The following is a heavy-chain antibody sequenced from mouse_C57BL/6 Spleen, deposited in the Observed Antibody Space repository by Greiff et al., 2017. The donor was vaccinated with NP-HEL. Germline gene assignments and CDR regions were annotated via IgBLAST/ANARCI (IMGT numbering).Heavy chain of an antibody. D-gene: IGHD2-3*01. CDR1: GFSLTSYG. V-gene: IGHV2-2*01. CDR2: IWSGGST. J-gene: IGHJ1*03. Sequence: QVQLKESGPGLVQPSQSLSITCTVSGFSLTSYGVHWVRQSPGKGLEWLGVIWSGGSTDYNAAFISRLSISKDNSKSQVFFKRNSLQADDTAIYYCASLYDGYYDWYFDVWGTGTTVTVSS. CDR3: ASLYDGYYDWYFDV.